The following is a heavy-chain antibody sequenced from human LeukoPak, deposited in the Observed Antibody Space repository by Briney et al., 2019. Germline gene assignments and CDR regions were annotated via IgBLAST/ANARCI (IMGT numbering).Heavy chain of an antibody. CDR2: MIPNSANA. CDR1: GYSFTSYD. J-gene: IGHJ4*02. V-gene: IGHV1-8*01. CDR3: ARGAWSSSGYTALYYFDY. D-gene: IGHD6-19*01. Sequence: GASVKVSCKASGYSFTSYDINWVRQATGQGLEWMGWMIPNSANAGYSQKFQDRVTMTRSTSISTAYMELSSLRSEDTAVYYCARGAWSSSGYTALYYFDYWGQGTLVTVSS.